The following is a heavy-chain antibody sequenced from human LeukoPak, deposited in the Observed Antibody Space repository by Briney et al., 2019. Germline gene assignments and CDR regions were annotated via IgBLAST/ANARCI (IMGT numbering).Heavy chain of an antibody. CDR3: ARRGVEGYCSSTSCGDYYYYMDV. V-gene: IGHV3-33*01. Sequence: PGGSLRLSCAASGFTFSSYGMHWVRQAPGKGLEWVAVIWYDGSNKYYADSAKGRFTISRDNAKNSLYLQMNSLRAEDTAVYYCARRGVEGYCSSTSCGDYYYYMDVWGKGTTVTVSS. J-gene: IGHJ6*03. CDR1: GFTFSSYG. D-gene: IGHD2-2*01. CDR2: IWYDGSNK.